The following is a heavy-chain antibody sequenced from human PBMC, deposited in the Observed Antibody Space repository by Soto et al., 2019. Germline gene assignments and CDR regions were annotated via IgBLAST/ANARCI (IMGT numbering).Heavy chain of an antibody. D-gene: IGHD3-9*01. CDR3: AKDKGSDILTGYYDAFDI. CDR2: ISGSGGST. V-gene: IGHV3-23*01. Sequence: GGSLRLSCAASGFTFSSYAMSWVRQAPGKGLEWVSAISGSGGSTYYADSVKGRFTISRDNSKNTLYLQMNSLRAEDTVVYYCAKDKGSDILTGYYDAFDIWGQGTMVTVSS. J-gene: IGHJ3*02. CDR1: GFTFSSYA.